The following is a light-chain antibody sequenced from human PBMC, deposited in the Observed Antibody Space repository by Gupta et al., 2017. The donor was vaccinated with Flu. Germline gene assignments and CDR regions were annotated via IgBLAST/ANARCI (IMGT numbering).Light chain of an antibody. V-gene: IGLV3-21*03. J-gene: IGLJ2*01. Sequence: GKTTSIAGAGNKIGSKNVLWYHQKPGQAPVLLVYDDSGRPSATPERFSGSNSGTTATLTIIRVEGGDEADYYCQVLDSTSDHVVFGGGTRLTVL. CDR2: DDS. CDR1: KIGSKN. CDR3: QVLDSTSDHVV.